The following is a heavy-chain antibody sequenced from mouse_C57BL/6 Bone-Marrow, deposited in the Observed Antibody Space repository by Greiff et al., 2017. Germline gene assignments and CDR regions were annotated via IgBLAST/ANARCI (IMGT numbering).Heavy chain of an antibody. V-gene: IGHV1-80*01. CDR1: GYAFSSYW. D-gene: IGHD2-1*01. J-gene: IGHJ4*01. CDR3: AREGLWYHYYAMDY. CDR2: IYPGDGDT. Sequence: QVQLQQSGAELVKPGASVKISCKASGYAFSSYWMNWVKQRPGKGLEWIGQIYPGDGDTNYNGKFKGKATLTADKSSSTAYMQLSSLTSEDSAVYFWAREGLWYHYYAMDYWGQGTSVTVSS.